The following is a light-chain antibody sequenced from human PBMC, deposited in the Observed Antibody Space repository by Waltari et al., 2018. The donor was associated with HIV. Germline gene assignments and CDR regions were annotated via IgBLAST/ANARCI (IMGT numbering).Light chain of an antibody. Sequence: QSVLTQPPSVSAAPGQKVTISCSARRFNIAIDYVSWYQPLPGTAPKLLIYDTDKRPSGFPDRFSGSQSGASASLGITGLQTGDEADYYCGAWDSSLSAVVFGGGTKLTVL. V-gene: IGLV1-51*02. CDR2: DTD. J-gene: IGLJ3*02. CDR3: GAWDSSLSAVV. CDR1: RFNIAIDY.